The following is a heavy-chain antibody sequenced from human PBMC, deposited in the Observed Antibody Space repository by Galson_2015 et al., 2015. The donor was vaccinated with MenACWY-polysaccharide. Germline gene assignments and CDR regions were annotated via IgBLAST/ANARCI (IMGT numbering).Heavy chain of an antibody. CDR3: AKRTIFGSGNYKNTPFDY. J-gene: IGHJ4*02. D-gene: IGHD3-10*01. CDR2: ISGSGGST. V-gene: IGHV3-23*01. Sequence: LRLSCAASGFPFSTYALSWVRQAPGTGLEWVSAISGSGGSTYYADSVKGRFTVSRDNSKNTLYLQMNSLRAEYTAVYFCAKRTIFGSGNYKNTPFDYWGQGTLVTVSS. CDR1: GFPFSTYA.